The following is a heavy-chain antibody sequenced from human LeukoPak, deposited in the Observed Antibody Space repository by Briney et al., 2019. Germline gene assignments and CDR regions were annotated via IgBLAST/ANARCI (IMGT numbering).Heavy chain of an antibody. CDR3: ARWGYFDSSGYSVAEY. CDR2: IHYSGST. J-gene: IGHJ4*02. D-gene: IGHD3-22*01. V-gene: IGHV4-59*01. CDR1: GDSISSYY. Sequence: PSETLSLTCTVSGDSISSYYWNWIRQPPGKGLEYIGWIHYSGSTDYNPSLKSRVTISLDRSKRQLSLNLRSVTAADTAVYYCARWGYFDSSGYSVAEYRGQGTLVTVSS.